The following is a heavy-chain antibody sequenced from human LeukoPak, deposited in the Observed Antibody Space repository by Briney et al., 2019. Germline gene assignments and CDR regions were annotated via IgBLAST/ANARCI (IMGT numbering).Heavy chain of an antibody. J-gene: IGHJ3*02. D-gene: IGHD3-22*01. V-gene: IGHV1-2*02. CDR1: GYTVTGYY. CDR2: INPNSGGT. CDR3: ASNYDSSGYYSRDAFDI. Sequence: ASVKVSCKPSGYTVTGYYMHWVRQAPGQGLDWMGWINPNSGGTNYAQKFQGRVTMTSDTSISTAYMELSRLRSDDTAVYYCASNYDSSGYYSRDAFDIWGHGTMVTVSS.